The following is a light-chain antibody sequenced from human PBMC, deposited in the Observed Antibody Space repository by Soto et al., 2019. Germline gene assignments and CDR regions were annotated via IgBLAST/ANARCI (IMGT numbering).Light chain of an antibody. J-gene: IGKJ1*01. CDR1: QGISTY. Sequence: DIQMTQSPSSVSASVGDRVTITCRASQGISTYLVWYQQKPGKAPNLLIYSASSLQSGVPSRFSGSGSGKDVALTITSLQPEDFATYYCQQANSFPLAFGQGTKVEIK. V-gene: IGKV1-12*01. CDR3: QQANSFPLA. CDR2: SAS.